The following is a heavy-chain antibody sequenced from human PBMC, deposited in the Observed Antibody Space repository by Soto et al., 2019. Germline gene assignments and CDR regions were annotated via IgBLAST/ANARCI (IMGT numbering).Heavy chain of an antibody. CDR2: IIPIFGTA. Sequence: QVQLVQSGAEVKKPGSSVKVSCKASGGTFSSYAISWVRQAPGQGLEWMGGIIPIFGTANYAQKFQGRVTITADESTRTAYMALSSLRSEDTAVAYFAREGLRARATYGMDVWGQGTTVTVSS. CDR3: AREGLRARATYGMDV. CDR1: GGTFSSYA. V-gene: IGHV1-69*12. J-gene: IGHJ6*02.